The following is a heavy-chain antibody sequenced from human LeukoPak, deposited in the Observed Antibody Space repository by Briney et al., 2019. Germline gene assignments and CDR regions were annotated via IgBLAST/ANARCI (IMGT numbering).Heavy chain of an antibody. CDR1: GFTFSSYA. CDR2: ISSTGGST. V-gene: IGHV3-64*04. D-gene: IGHD2-15*01. CDR3: ARDGYCSGGSCYSHY. J-gene: IGHJ4*02. Sequence: GGSLRLPCSGSGFTFSSYAMYWVRQAPGKGLEYVSTISSTGGSTYYADSVKGRFTISRDNSKNTLYLQMNSLRAEDTAVYYCARDGYCSGGSCYSHYWGQGTLVTVSS.